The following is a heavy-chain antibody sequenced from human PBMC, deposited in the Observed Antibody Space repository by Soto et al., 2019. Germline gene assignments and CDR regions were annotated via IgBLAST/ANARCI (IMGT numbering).Heavy chain of an antibody. J-gene: IGHJ5*02. CDR2: ISGSGGST. Sequence: GESLKISCAASGFTFSSYAMSWVRQAPGKGLEWVSAISGSGGSTYYADSVKGRFTISRDNSKNTLYLQMNSLRAEDTAVYYCAKVIPHIAARPNWFDPWGQGTLVTVSS. V-gene: IGHV3-23*01. D-gene: IGHD6-6*01. CDR1: GFTFSSYA. CDR3: AKVIPHIAARPNWFDP.